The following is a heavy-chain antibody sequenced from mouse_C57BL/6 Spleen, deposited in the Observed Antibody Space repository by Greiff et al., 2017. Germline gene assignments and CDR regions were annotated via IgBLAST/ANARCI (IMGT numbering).Heavy chain of an antibody. D-gene: IGHD2-3*01. Sequence: QVQLQQSGAALVKPGASVKMSCKASGYTFTSYWITWVKQRPGQGLEWIGDIYPGSGSTNYNEKFKSKATLTVDTSSSTAYMQLSSLTSEDSAVYYCARPDGYYTYYAMDYWGQGTSVTVSS. V-gene: IGHV1-55*01. CDR1: GYTFTSYW. CDR3: ARPDGYYTYYAMDY. CDR2: IYPGSGST. J-gene: IGHJ4*01.